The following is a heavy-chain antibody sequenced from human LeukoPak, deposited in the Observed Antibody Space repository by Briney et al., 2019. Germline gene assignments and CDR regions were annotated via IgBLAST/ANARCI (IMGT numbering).Heavy chain of an antibody. J-gene: IGHJ4*01. CDR3: ARAVAVRFDY. CDR2: ISSSGSTI. CDR1: GFTFSSYE. Sequence: GGSLRLSCAASGFTFSSYEMNWVRQAPGKGLEWVSYISSSGSTIYYADSVKGRFTISRDNAKNSLYLQMNSLRAEDTAVYYCARAVAVRFDYWGQGTPVTVSS. V-gene: IGHV3-48*03. D-gene: IGHD6-19*01.